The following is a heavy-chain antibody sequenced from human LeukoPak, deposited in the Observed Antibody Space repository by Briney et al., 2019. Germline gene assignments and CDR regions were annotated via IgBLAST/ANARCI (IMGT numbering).Heavy chain of an antibody. CDR2: IRYDGSYK. CDR3: ARAPGYGAAYYFDY. J-gene: IGHJ4*02. Sequence: GGSLRLSCAASGFTFSSYGMHWVRQAPGKGLEWVTIIRYDGSYKYYADSVKGRFTISRDNSKNTLYLQMNSLRAEDTAVYYCARAPGYGAAYYFDYWGQGTLVTVSS. D-gene: IGHD1-1*01. V-gene: IGHV3-30*02. CDR1: GFTFSSYG.